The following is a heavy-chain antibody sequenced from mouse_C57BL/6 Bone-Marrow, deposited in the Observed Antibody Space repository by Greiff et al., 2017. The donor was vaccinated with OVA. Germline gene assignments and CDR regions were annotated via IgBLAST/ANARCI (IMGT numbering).Heavy chain of an antibody. CDR1: GYTFTDYE. CDR2: IDPETGGT. D-gene: IGHD1-1*01. CDR3: TRWRIYSYGSRRAWFAY. Sequence: QVQLQQSGAELVRPGASVTLSCKASGYTFTDYEMHLVKQTPLPGLEWIWAIDPETGGTAYNQQFKGKAILTADKSSSTAYMGLRSLTSEDSAVYYCTRWRIYSYGSRRAWFAYWGQGTLVTVSA. V-gene: IGHV1-15*01. J-gene: IGHJ3*01.